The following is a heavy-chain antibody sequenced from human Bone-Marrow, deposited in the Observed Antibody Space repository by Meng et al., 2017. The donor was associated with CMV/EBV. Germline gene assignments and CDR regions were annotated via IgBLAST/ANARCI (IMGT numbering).Heavy chain of an antibody. J-gene: IGHJ6*02. V-gene: IGHV3-7*01. D-gene: IGHD3-10*01. CDR3: AREFGFIYYYSMDV. CDR1: GFTFSSYW. Sequence: GESLKISCAASGFTFSSYWMSWVRQAPGKGLEWVANIKQDGSEKYYVDSVKGRFTISRDNAKNSLYLQMNSLRAEDTAVYYCAREFGFIYYYSMDVWGQGTTVTVSS. CDR2: IKQDGSEK.